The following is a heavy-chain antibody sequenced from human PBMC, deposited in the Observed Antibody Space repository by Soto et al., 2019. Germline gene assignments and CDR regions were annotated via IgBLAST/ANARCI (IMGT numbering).Heavy chain of an antibody. V-gene: IGHV1-2*04. CDR3: ARATLRCSSTSCSYYYYGMDV. CDR2: INPNSGGT. CDR1: GYTFTGYY. Sequence: ASVTVSCKASGYTFTGYYMHWVRQAPGQGLEWMGWINPNSGGTNYAQKFQGWVTMTRDTSISTAYMELSRLRSDDTAVYYCARATLRCSSTSCSYYYYGMDVWGQGTTVTVSS. D-gene: IGHD2-2*01. J-gene: IGHJ6*02.